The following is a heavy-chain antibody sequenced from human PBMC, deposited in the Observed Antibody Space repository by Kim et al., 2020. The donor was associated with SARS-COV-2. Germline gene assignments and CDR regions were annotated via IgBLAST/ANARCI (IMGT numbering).Heavy chain of an antibody. Sequence: SETLSLTCTVSGCSISGYYWSWIRQPPGKGLEWIGYIHDSGNTIYNPSLKSRLTISVDTSKNQLSLKQTSLTPADTAAYYCAGSAGKQLHKKNWGQGT. V-gene: IGHV4-59*13. CDR2: IHDSGNT. J-gene: IGHJ1*01. CDR1: GCSISGYY. D-gene: IGHD6-13*01. CDR3: AGSAGKQLHKKN.